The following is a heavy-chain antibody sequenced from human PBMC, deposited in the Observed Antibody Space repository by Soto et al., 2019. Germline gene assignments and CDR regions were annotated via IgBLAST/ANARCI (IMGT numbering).Heavy chain of an antibody. CDR2: INAGSGNT. CDR3: ARTTPAGSYHVFDY. Sequence: ASVKVSCKASGYTFTSYAMHWVRQAPGQRLEWMGWINAGSGNTKYSQKFQGRVTITRDTSASTAYMELSSLRSEDTAVYYCARTTPAGSYHVFDYWGQGTLVTVSS. V-gene: IGHV1-3*01. J-gene: IGHJ4*02. CDR1: GYTFTSYA. D-gene: IGHD1-26*01.